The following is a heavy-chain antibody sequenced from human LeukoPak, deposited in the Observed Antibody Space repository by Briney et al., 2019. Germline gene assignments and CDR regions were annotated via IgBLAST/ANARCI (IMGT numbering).Heavy chain of an antibody. CDR2: IYSGGST. V-gene: IGHV3-53*01. J-gene: IGHJ4*02. Sequence: GGSLRLSCAASGFTLSTNYMSWVRQAPGKGLGWVSVIYSGGSTYYPDSVKGRFTISRDNAKNSLYLQMNSLRDEDMAVYYCARESEIIAVSVDYWGQGTMVTVSS. CDR3: ARESEIIAVSVDY. D-gene: IGHD6-19*01. CDR1: GFTLSTNY.